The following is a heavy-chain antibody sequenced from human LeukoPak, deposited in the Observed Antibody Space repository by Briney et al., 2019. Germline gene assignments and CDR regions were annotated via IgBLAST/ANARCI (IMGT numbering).Heavy chain of an antibody. J-gene: IGHJ4*02. CDR1: GGSFSGYY. Sequence: SETLSLICAVYGGSFSGYYWSWIRQPPGKGLEWIGEINHSGSTNYNPSLKSRVTISVDRSKNQFSLKLSSVTAADTAVYYCARERPSPYSSSWYVDYWGQGTLVTVSS. CDR2: INHSGST. D-gene: IGHD6-13*01. V-gene: IGHV4-34*01. CDR3: ARERPSPYSSSWYVDY.